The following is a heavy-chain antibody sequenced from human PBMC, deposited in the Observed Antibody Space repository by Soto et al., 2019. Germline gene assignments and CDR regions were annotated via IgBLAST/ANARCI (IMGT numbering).Heavy chain of an antibody. CDR3: AKGARSHSTYYCYYMDV. CDR2: ISGSGGST. CDR1: GFTFSSYA. J-gene: IGHJ6*03. Sequence: GGSLRLSCAASGFTFSSYAMSWVRQAPGKGLEWVSAISGSGGSTYYADSVKGRFTISRDNSKNTLYLQMNSLRAEDTAVYYGAKGARSHSTYYCYYMDVWGKGTTVTVSS. D-gene: IGHD1-26*01. V-gene: IGHV3-23*01.